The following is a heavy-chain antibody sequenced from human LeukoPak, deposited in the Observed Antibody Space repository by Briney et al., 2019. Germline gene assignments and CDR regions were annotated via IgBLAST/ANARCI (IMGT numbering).Heavy chain of an antibody. Sequence: PGGSLRLSCAASGFIFSRYSIDWVRQAPGKGLEWVSSISSSSIYIYYADSVKGRFTISRDNAKNSLFLQMNSLRAEDTALYYCARTIAAAGRDAYYFDYWGQGTLVTVSS. D-gene: IGHD6-13*01. CDR1: GFIFSRYS. CDR3: ARTIAAAGRDAYYFDY. J-gene: IGHJ4*02. CDR2: ISSSSIYI. V-gene: IGHV3-21*04.